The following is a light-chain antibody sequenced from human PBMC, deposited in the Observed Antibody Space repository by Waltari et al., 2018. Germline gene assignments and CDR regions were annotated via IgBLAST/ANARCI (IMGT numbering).Light chain of an antibody. J-gene: IGLJ2*01. V-gene: IGLV2-14*01. CDR3: SSYSISSTRFL. CDR1: STDVGAFNV. Sequence: QSALTQPASVSGSPGQSITISCPGSSTDVGAFNVVSWYQQYPGPAPKLMIYEVTHRPSGVSNRFSGSKSGNTASLTISGLQAEDEADYYCSSYSISSTRFLFGGGTKLTVL. CDR2: EVT.